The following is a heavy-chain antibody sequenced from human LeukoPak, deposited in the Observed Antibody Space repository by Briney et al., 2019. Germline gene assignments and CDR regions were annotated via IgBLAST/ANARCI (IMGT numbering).Heavy chain of an antibody. Sequence: SETLSLTCTVSGGSFSIYYWSWIRQPPGKGLGWIGYIYYSGSTNYNPSLKSRVTISLDTSKNQLSLKLSSVTAADTAVYYCVRAVGPVGGYDSPWGQGTLVTVSS. CDR3: VRAVGPVGGYDSP. CDR1: GGSFSIYY. CDR2: IYYSGST. D-gene: IGHD5-12*01. V-gene: IGHV4-59*01. J-gene: IGHJ5*02.